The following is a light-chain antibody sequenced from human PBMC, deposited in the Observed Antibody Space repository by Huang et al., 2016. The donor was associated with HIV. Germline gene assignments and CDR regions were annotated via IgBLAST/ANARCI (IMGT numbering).Light chain of an antibody. J-gene: IGKJ2*01. CDR1: QNINKY. CDR3: QQSVKTPRT. CDR2: CAS. V-gene: IGKV1-39*01. Sequence: DIQITQSPSSLSASVGDRVTITCRASQNINKYLNWYQQQPGKSPKLLISCASTLQSGVPSSFSGSGSGTDFTLTISSLQPEDSAVYFCQQSVKTPRTFGQGTKLEI.